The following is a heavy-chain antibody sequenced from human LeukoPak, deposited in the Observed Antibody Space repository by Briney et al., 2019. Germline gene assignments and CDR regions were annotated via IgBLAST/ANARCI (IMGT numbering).Heavy chain of an antibody. V-gene: IGHV4-39*01. Sequence: SSETLSLTCTVSGGSISSRSYYWGWIRQPPGKGLEWIGSMYYSGTTYYNPSLKSRVTISVDTSKNQVSLKLRSVTAADTAVYYCARSYCSSSTCYAVGTFDIWGQGTMVTVSS. CDR2: MYYSGTT. CDR1: GGSISSRSYY. J-gene: IGHJ3*02. CDR3: ARSYCSSSTCYAVGTFDI. D-gene: IGHD2-2*01.